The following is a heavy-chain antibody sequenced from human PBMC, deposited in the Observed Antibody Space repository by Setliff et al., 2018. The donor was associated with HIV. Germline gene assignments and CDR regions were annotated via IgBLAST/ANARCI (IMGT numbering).Heavy chain of an antibody. CDR3: ARSLLGLIVPSAQGIWYYFDY. CDR2: ISPYNGNT. J-gene: IGHJ4*02. D-gene: IGHD2-8*01. CDR1: GYNFDDNS. V-gene: IGHV1-18*01. Sequence: ASVKVSCKASGYNFDDNSINWVRQAPGQGPEWMGWISPYNGNTRYSQKFQGRVTMTTDTSTSTAYMEVRGLRSDDTAVYYCARSLLGLIVPSAQGIWYYFDYWGQGTLVTVSS.